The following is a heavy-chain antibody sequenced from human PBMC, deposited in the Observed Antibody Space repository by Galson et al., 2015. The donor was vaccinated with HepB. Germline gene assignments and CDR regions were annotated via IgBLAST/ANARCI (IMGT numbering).Heavy chain of an antibody. CDR2: TYYRSKWYN. D-gene: IGHD3-22*01. Sequence: CAISGDSVSSNSAAWNWIRQSPSRGLEWLGGTYYRSKWYNDYAVSVKSRITINPDTSKNQFSLQLNSVTPEDTAVYYCARDLGDYYDSSGPFDPWGQGTLVTVSS. J-gene: IGHJ5*02. CDR1: GDSVSSNSAA. CDR3: ARDLGDYYDSSGPFDP. V-gene: IGHV6-1*01.